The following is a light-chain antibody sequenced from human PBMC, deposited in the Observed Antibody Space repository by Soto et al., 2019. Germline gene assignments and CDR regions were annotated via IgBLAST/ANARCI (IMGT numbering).Light chain of an antibody. J-gene: IGKJ2*01. V-gene: IGKV3-20*01. CDR2: GAS. Sequence: EIVLTQSPGTLSLSQGERATLSCRGSQSVSSSYLAWYQQKPGQAPRLLIYGASSRATGIPDRFSGSGSGADFTLTISRLEPEDFAVYYCQQYGSSPGTFGQGTKLEIK. CDR3: QQYGSSPGT. CDR1: QSVSSSY.